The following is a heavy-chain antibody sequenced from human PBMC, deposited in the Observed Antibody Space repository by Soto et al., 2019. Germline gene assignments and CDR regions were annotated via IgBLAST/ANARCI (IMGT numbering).Heavy chain of an antibody. CDR2: IYYSGST. D-gene: IGHD2-2*01. J-gene: IGHJ4*02. Sequence: SETLSLTCTVSGGSVSSGSYYWSWIRQPPGKGLEWIGYIYYSGSTNYNPSLKSRVTISVDTSKNQFSLKLSSVTAADTAVYYCASGLRGVVVPAATHYFDYWGQGTLVTVSS. V-gene: IGHV4-61*01. CDR3: ASGLRGVVVPAATHYFDY. CDR1: GGSVSSGSYY.